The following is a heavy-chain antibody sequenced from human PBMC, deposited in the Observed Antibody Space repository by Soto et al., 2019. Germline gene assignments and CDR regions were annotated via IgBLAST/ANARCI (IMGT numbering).Heavy chain of an antibody. CDR3: AKGSVRLVRGVIIYFDY. Sequence: PGGSLRLSCAASGFAFRDFAMIWVRQAPGKGLEWVSAITGSGSSTYNADSVKGRFSISRDNSKNTMYLQMNSLRAEDTAVYYCAKGSVRLVRGVIIYFDYWGQGSLVTVSS. CDR1: GFAFRDFA. CDR2: ITGSGSST. V-gene: IGHV3-23*01. J-gene: IGHJ4*02. D-gene: IGHD3-10*01.